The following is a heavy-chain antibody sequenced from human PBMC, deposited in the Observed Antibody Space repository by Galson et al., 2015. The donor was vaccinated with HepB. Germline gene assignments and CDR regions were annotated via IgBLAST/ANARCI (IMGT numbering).Heavy chain of an antibody. CDR1: GYTFTYRY. CDR2: ITPFNGNT. J-gene: IGHJ3*02. CDR3: ARSSVVPAALGAFDI. Sequence: SVKVSCKASGYTFTYRYLHWVRQAPGQALEWMGWITPFNGNTNYAQKFQDRVTITRDRSMSTAYMELSSLRSEDTAMYYCARSSVVPAALGAFDIWGQGTMVTVSS. V-gene: IGHV1-45*02. D-gene: IGHD2-2*01.